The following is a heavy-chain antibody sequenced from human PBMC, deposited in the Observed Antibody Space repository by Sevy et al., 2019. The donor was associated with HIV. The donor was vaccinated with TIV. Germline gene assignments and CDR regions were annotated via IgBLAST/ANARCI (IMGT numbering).Heavy chain of an antibody. CDR1: GFTFSDYY. Sequence: GGSLRLSCAASGFTFSDYYMSWIRQAPGKGLEWVSYISSSGSTIYYADSVKGRFTISRDNAKNSLYLQMNSLRAEDTAVYYCASSGSYDSSAPPYVDVWGKGTTVTVSS. D-gene: IGHD3-22*01. J-gene: IGHJ6*03. CDR2: ISSSGSTI. V-gene: IGHV3-11*04. CDR3: ASSGSYDSSAPPYVDV.